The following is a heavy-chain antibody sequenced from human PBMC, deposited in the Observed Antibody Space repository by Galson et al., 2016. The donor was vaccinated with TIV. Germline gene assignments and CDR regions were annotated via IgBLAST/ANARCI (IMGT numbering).Heavy chain of an antibody. D-gene: IGHD2-2*01. CDR2: IYYSGSA. V-gene: IGHV4-39*01. Sequence: ETLSLTCTVSGGSISSTSYYWGWIRQPPGKGLEWIGNIYYSGSAYYNPSLKSRVTISVDTSKNQFSLKLSSVTAADTAVYYCATYCSSTTCLFDPWGLGTLVTVSP. CDR3: ATYCSSTTCLFDP. CDR1: GGSISSTSYY. J-gene: IGHJ5*02.